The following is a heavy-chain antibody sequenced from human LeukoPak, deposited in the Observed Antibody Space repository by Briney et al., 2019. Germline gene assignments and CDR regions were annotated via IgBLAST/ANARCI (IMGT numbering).Heavy chain of an antibody. CDR1: GGSISSYY. V-gene: IGHV4-59*01. CDR3: AGDEGTNWYFDL. J-gene: IGHJ2*01. Sequence: PSETLSLTCTVSGGSISSYYWSWIRQPPGKGLEWIGYIYYSGSTNYNPSLKSRVTISVDTSKNQFSLKLSSVTAADTAVYYCAGDEGTNWYFDLWGRGTLVTVSS. CDR2: IYYSGST. D-gene: IGHD2-8*01.